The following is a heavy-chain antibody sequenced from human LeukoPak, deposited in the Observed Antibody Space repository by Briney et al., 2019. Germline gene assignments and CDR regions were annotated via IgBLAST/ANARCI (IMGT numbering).Heavy chain of an antibody. V-gene: IGHV3-53*01. D-gene: IGHD3-22*01. CDR2: IHSGGNT. Sequence: GGSLRLSCAASGFTVSGSYMSWVRQAPGMGLEWVSVIHSGGNTYYADSVKGRFTISRDNSKNTVYLQMNSLRAEDTAVYYCARDLNSSGSYWGQGTLVTVSS. J-gene: IGHJ4*02. CDR3: ARDLNSSGSY. CDR1: GFTVSGSY.